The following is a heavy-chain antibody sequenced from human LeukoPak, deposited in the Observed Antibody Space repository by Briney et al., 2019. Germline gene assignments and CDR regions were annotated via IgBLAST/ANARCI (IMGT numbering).Heavy chain of an antibody. V-gene: IGHV1-18*01. J-gene: IGHJ4*02. CDR1: GYTFTSYG. Sequence: ASVKVSCKASGYTFTSYGISWVRQAPGQGLEWMGWISAYNGNTNYAQKLQGRVTMTRDTSTSTVYMELSSLRSEDTAVYYCAREPDSSSWYYFDYWGQGTLVTVSS. D-gene: IGHD6-13*01. CDR2: ISAYNGNT. CDR3: AREPDSSSWYYFDY.